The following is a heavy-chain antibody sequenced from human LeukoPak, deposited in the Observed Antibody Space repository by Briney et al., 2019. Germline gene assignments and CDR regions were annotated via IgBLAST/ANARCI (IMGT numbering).Heavy chain of an antibody. J-gene: IGHJ4*02. CDR1: GFTFSSYG. V-gene: IGHV3-33*06. D-gene: IGHD6-6*01. CDR3: AKDRVSSVFDY. Sequence: GGSLRLSCAASGFTFSSYGMHWVRQAPGKGLEWVAVIWYDESNKYYADSVKGRFTISRDNSKNTLYLQMNSLRAEDTAVYYCAKDRVSSVFDYWGQGTLVTVSS. CDR2: IWYDESNK.